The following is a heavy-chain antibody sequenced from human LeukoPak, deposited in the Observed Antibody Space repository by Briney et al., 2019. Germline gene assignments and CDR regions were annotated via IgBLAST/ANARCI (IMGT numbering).Heavy chain of an antibody. V-gene: IGHV4-61*01. D-gene: IGHD5-18*01. Sequence: SETLSLTCTVSGVPISSGSYYWGWIRQPPGKGLEWIVYIYYSGSTNYNPSLKSRVTISVHTSKNQFSLKLSSVTAADTAVYYCARDSPHSYGGDDAFDIWGQGTMVTVSS. CDR3: ARDSPHSYGGDDAFDI. J-gene: IGHJ3*02. CDR2: IYYSGST. CDR1: GVPISSGSYY.